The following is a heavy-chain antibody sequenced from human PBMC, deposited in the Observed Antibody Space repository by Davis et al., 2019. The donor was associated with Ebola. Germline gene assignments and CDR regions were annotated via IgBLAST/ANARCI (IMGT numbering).Heavy chain of an antibody. D-gene: IGHD6-13*01. Sequence: GESLKISCAASGFTFSSYSMNWVRQAPGKGLEWVANINQDGSDQQYVGSVKGRFTVSRDNAKNSLYLQLNSLRAEDTAMYYCARGPSTGNSFSYWGQGTLVTVSS. J-gene: IGHJ4*02. CDR3: ARGPSTGNSFSY. CDR2: INQDGSDQ. V-gene: IGHV3-7*03. CDR1: GFTFSSYS.